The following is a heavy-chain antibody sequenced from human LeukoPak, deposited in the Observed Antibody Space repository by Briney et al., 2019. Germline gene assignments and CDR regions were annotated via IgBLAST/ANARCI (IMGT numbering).Heavy chain of an antibody. J-gene: IGHJ4*02. D-gene: IGHD2-15*01. Sequence: SQTLSLTCTVSGGSISSGSYYWSWIRQPAGKGLEWIGRIYTSGGTNYNPSLKSRVTISVDTSKNQFSLKLSSVTAADTAVYYCARDNIVVVAATKAYYFDYWGQGTLVTVSS. CDR2: IYTSGGT. CDR1: GGSISSGSYY. V-gene: IGHV4-61*02. CDR3: ARDNIVVVAATKAYYFDY.